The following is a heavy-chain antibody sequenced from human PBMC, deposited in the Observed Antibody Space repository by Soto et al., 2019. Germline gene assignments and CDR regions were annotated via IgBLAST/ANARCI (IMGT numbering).Heavy chain of an antibody. J-gene: IGHJ6*02. CDR1: GGSISSGGYY. Sequence: SETLSLTCTVSGGSISSGGYYWSWIRQHPGKGLEWIGYIYYSGSTYYNPSLKSRVTISVDTSKNQFSLKLSSVTAADTAVYYCARVCGGDCHYGMXVWGQGNTVTVS. V-gene: IGHV4-31*03. CDR3: ARVCGGDCHYGMXV. CDR2: IYYSGST. D-gene: IGHD2-21*02.